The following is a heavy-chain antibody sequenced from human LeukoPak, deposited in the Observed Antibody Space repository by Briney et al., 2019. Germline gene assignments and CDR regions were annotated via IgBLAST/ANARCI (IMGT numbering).Heavy chain of an antibody. D-gene: IGHD1-26*01. CDR2: IVVGSGNT. V-gene: IGHV1-58*02. Sequence: ASVKASCKASGFTFTSSAMQWVRQARGHRLEWIGWIVVGSGNTNYAQKFQERVTITRDMSTSTAYMELSSLRSEDTAVYYCVADRVEGSGSYRYYYYGMDVWGQGTTVTVSS. CDR3: VADRVEGSGSYRYYYYGMDV. J-gene: IGHJ6*02. CDR1: GFTFTSSA.